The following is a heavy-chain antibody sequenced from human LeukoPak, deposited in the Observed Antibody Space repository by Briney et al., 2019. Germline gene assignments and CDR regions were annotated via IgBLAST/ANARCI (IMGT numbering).Heavy chain of an antibody. Sequence: GGSLRLSCAASGFTFSSYSMNWVRQAPGKGLEWVSYISSSSSTIYYADSVKGRFTISRDNAKNSLYLQMNSLRAEDTAVYYCARTPTGFLSYYFDYWGQGTLVTASS. CDR3: ARTPTGFLSYYFDY. D-gene: IGHD1-14*01. V-gene: IGHV3-48*01. CDR2: ISSSSSTI. CDR1: GFTFSSYS. J-gene: IGHJ4*02.